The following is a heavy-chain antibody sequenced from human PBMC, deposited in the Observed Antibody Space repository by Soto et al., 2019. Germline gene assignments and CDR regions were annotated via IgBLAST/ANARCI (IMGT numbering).Heavy chain of an antibody. D-gene: IGHD3-22*01. J-gene: IGHJ4*02. CDR3: AKARYYDSTGYLYYFDY. Sequence: GGSLRLSCAASGFTFSNYAMSWVRQAPGKGLEWVSSITGSGDYTYYADSVKGRFTISRDNSKNTLYLQMNSLRAEDTAVYYCAKARYYDSTGYLYYFDYWGQGT. CDR1: GFTFSNYA. CDR2: ITGSGDYT. V-gene: IGHV3-23*01.